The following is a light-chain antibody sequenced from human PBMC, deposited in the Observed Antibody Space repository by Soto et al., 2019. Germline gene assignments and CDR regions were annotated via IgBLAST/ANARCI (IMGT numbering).Light chain of an antibody. CDR2: EVS. J-gene: IGLJ2*01. CDR1: SSDVGGYDY. V-gene: IGLV2-14*01. CDR3: SSYTSSSTYVA. Sequence: QSALTQPASVSGSPGQSITISCTGTSSDVGGYDYVSWYQQHPGKAPKLMIYEVSNRPSGVSNRFSGSKSGNTASLTISGLQAEDEADYYCSSYTSSSTYVAFGGGTKLTVL.